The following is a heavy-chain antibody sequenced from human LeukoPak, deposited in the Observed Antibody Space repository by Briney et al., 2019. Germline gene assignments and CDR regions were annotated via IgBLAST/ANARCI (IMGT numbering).Heavy chain of an antibody. CDR2: IYSSGST. Sequence: SETLSLTCNVSGGSIRGYYWSWIRQPPGKGLEWIGYIYSSGSTNYNPSLKSRVTMSVDTSKNQFSLKVSSVTAADTAVYYCARHRYYYGSGSYIDYWGQGTLVTVSS. V-gene: IGHV4-59*01. D-gene: IGHD3-10*01. J-gene: IGHJ4*02. CDR3: ARHRYYYGSGSYIDY. CDR1: GGSIRGYY.